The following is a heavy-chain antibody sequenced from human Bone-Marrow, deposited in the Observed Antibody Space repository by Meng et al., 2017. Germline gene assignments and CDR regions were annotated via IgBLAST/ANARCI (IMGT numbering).Heavy chain of an antibody. CDR3: AREGRSHQVGVSVY. D-gene: IGHD2-21*01. V-gene: IGHV4-30-4*01. Sequence: QVQLQESGPGLVKPSQTLSLTCPVSGGSISSGDYSWSWIRQPPGKGLEWIGYIYNSGSTYYNPSLKSRVTISVDTSKNQFSLKLRFVTAADTAVYYCAREGRSHQVGVSVYWGQGNLVTVSS. J-gene: IGHJ4*02. CDR2: IYNSGST. CDR1: GGSISSGDYS.